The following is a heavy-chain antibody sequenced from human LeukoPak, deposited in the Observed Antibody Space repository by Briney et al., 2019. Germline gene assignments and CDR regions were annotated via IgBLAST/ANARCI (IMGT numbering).Heavy chain of an antibody. Sequence: SETLSLTCTVSGGSISSSSYYWGWIRQPPGKGLEWIGSIYYSGSTYYNPSLKSRVTISVDTSKNQFSLKLSSVTAADTAVYYCARGPTIFGVVTPDYWGQGTLVTVSS. D-gene: IGHD3-3*01. CDR1: GGSISSSSYY. J-gene: IGHJ4*02. CDR2: IYYSGST. CDR3: ARGPTIFGVVTPDY. V-gene: IGHV4-39*01.